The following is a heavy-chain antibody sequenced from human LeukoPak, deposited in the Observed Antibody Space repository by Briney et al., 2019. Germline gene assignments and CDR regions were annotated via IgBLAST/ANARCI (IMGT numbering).Heavy chain of an antibody. CDR2: IGEDGGEK. D-gene: IGHD2-8*01. J-gene: IGHJ2*01. CDR1: GGSISSSSYY. CDR3: ARVGRTLIGSSQWGWSFVL. Sequence: ETLSLTCTVSGGSISSSSYYWGWVRQAPGKGLEWVANIGEDGGEKHYVDSARGRFTISRDNTKNSLYLQMNSLSGEDTAVYYCARVGRTLIGSSQWGWSFVLWGRGTLVVVSS. V-gene: IGHV3-7*03.